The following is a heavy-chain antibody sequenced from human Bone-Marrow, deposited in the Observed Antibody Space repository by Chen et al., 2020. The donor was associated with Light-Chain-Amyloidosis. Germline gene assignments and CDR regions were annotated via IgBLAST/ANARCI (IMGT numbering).Heavy chain of an antibody. CDR2: ISGSGGNT. CDR3: AKDMKREGYTYNPSDY. J-gene: IGHJ4*02. V-gene: IGHV3-23*01. D-gene: IGHD5-18*01. Sequence: EGQLLESGGGLVQPGGSLRLSCAASGFTFSSYAMTWVRQAPGKGLEWVSGISGSGGNTYYTDSVKGRFTLSRDNSKNTLYLQMSSLRAEDTAIYYCAKDMKREGYTYNPSDYWGQGTLVTVSS. CDR1: GFTFSSYA.